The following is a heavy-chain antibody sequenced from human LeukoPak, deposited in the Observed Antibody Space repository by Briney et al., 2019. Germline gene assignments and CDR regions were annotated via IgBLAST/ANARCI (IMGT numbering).Heavy chain of an antibody. V-gene: IGHV3-33*06. CDR2: IWSDGTNR. CDR3: AEDAQRGFDYSNSLDK. Sequence: PGRSLRLSCATSGFTFSHYGMHWIRQAPGKGLEWVAVIWSDGTNRYYGDPVKGRFTISRDNFQRTVYLQMDSLRAEDTAVYYCAEDAQRGFDYSNSLDKWGQGTLVTVSS. CDR1: GFTFSHYG. J-gene: IGHJ4*02. D-gene: IGHD4-11*01.